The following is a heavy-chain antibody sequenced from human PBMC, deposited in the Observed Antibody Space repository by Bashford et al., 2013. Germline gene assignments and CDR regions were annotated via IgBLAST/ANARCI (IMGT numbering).Heavy chain of an antibody. J-gene: IGHJ4*02. V-gene: IGHV1-18*01. CDR1: GYIFTDFG. CDR3: ARDGPRPHSSGWGGMTT. D-gene: IGHD6-19*01. Sequence: ASVKVSCKTSGYIFTDFGVTWVRQAPGQGLEWMGWVTAFNGKAIYAEKFQGRVTMTTDTITRTVYMELNSLTPDDTAVYYCARDGPRPHSSGWGGMTTWGQGTVVT. CDR2: VTAFNGKA.